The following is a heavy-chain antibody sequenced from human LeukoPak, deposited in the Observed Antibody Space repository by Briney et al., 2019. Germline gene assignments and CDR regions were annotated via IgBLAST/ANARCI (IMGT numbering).Heavy chain of an antibody. J-gene: IGHJ6*02. CDR1: GFTFSSYG. V-gene: IGHV3-30*18. CDR2: ISYDGSNK. D-gene: IGHD1-1*01. Sequence: GGSLRLSCAASGFTFSSYGMYWVRQAPGKGLEWVAVISYDGSNKYYADSVKGRFTISRDNSKNTLYLQMNSLRAEDTAVYYCAKGARKSVNWNDDYYYYGMDVWGQGTTVTVSS. CDR3: AKGARKSVNWNDDYYYYGMDV.